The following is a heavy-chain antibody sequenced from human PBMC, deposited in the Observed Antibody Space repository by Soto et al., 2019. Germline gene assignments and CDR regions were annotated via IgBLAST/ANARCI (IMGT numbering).Heavy chain of an antibody. CDR3: ASPLVAMYYFDY. J-gene: IGHJ4*01. CDR2: INSDGSST. Sequence: GGSLRLSCAASGFTFSSYWMHWVRQAPGKGLVWVSRINSDGSSTSYADSVKGRFTISRDNAKNTLYLQMNSLRAEDTAVYYCASPLVAMYYFDYWGQEPWSPSPQ. V-gene: IGHV3-74*01. D-gene: IGHD2-2*01. CDR1: GFTFSSYW.